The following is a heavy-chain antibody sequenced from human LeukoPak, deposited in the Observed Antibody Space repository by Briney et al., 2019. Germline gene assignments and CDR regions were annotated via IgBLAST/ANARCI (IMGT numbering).Heavy chain of an antibody. D-gene: IGHD3-22*01. CDR1: GFTFDDYA. CDR2: ISWNSGSI. J-gene: IGHJ4*02. V-gene: IGHV3-9*01. Sequence: GGSLRLSCAASGFTFDDYAMHWARQAPGKGLEWVSGISWNSGSIGYADSVKGRFTISRDNAKNSLYLQMNSLRAEDTALYYCAKGNYYYDSSAPFDYWGQGTLVTVSS. CDR3: AKGNYYYDSSAPFDY.